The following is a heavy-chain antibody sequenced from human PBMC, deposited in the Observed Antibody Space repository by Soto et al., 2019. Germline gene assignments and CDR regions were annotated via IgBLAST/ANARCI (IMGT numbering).Heavy chain of an antibody. J-gene: IGHJ5*02. CDR2: IIPIFGTA. Sequence: RASVKVSCKASGGTFSSYAISWVRQAPGQGLEWMGGIIPIFGTANYAQKFQGRVTITADESTSTAYMELSSLRSEDTAVYYCARDIPPYNWFDPWGQGTLVTVSS. CDR3: ARDIPPYNWFDP. V-gene: IGHV1-69*13. CDR1: GGTFSSYA.